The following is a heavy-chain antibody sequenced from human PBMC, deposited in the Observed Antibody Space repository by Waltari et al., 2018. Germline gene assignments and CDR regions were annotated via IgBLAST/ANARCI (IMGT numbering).Heavy chain of an antibody. V-gene: IGHV3-23*01. CDR2: ISGSGGST. D-gene: IGHD6-6*01. CDR3: ATRSSSPDY. Sequence: WVRQAPGKGLEWVSAISGSGGSTYYADSVKGRFTISRDNSKNTLYLQMNSLRAEDTAVYYCATRSSSPDYWGQGTLVTVSS. J-gene: IGHJ4*02.